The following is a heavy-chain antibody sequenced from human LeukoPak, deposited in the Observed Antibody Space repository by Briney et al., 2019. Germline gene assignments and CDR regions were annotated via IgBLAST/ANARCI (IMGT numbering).Heavy chain of an antibody. CDR1: GGSISSYY. V-gene: IGHV4-4*07. J-gene: IGHJ4*02. D-gene: IGHD2-15*01. Sequence: PSETLSLTCTVSGGSISSYYWSWIRQPAGKGLEWIGRIYTSGSTNYNPSLKSRVTISVDTSKNQFSLKLSSVTAADTAVYYCARTNKPEVAATEGYFDYWGQGTLVTVSS. CDR2: IYTSGST. CDR3: ARTNKPEVAATEGYFDY.